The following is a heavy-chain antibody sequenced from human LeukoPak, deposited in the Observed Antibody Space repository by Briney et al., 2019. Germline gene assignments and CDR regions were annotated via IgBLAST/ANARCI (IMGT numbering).Heavy chain of an antibody. CDR3: ASSRDLYLDAFTSYWYFDV. CDR2: INDSGHG. D-gene: IGHD3-16*01. J-gene: IGHJ2*01. CDR1: GASFRAYY. Sequence: SETLSLTRGVYGASFRAYYWSWIRQAPGKGLEWIGEINDSGHGRYNASLKSRVTMSVDTSKNQLSLKLKSVTAADTAVYYCASSRDLYLDAFTSYWYFDVWGRGSLVTVSS. V-gene: IGHV4-34*01.